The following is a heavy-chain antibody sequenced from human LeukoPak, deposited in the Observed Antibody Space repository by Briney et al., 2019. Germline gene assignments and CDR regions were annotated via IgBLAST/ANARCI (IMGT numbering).Heavy chain of an antibody. CDR2: ISYDASNK. V-gene: IGHV3-30*18. CDR1: GFTFSSYG. CDR3: AKAVYSSGWRNFDY. D-gene: IGHD6-19*01. J-gene: IGHJ4*02. Sequence: GGPLRLSCAASGFTFSSYGMHWVRQAPGKGLEWVAVISYDASNKFYADSVKAPLTISRDNSKNTLYLQINSLRAEDTAVYYCAKAVYSSGWRNFDYWGQGTLVTVPT.